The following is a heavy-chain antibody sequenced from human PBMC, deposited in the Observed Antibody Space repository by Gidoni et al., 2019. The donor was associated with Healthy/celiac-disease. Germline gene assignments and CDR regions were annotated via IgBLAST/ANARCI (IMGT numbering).Heavy chain of an antibody. CDR3: ARAADDGDYIDY. V-gene: IGHV3-13*01. CDR2: IGTAGDT. Sequence: EVQPVEAGGGLVQPRGSLGLPCAASGFPFSSYDMHWVRQATGKGLEWVSAIGTAGDTYYPGSVKGRFTISRENAKNSLYLQMNSLRAGDTAVYYCARAADDGDYIDYWGQGTLVTVSS. D-gene: IGHD4-17*01. J-gene: IGHJ4*02. CDR1: GFPFSSYD.